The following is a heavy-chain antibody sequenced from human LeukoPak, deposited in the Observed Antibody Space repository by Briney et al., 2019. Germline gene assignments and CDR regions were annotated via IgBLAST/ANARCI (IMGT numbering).Heavy chain of an antibody. CDR1: AFTFSTYT. J-gene: IGHJ4*02. Sequence: GGSLRLSCVASAFTFSTYTMNWVRQAPGKRLEWISYISTSGGTIYYADSVKGRFTISRDNSKNTLYLQMNSLRAEDTAVYYCAREARGDSSGYYPSPFDYWGQGTLVTVSS. D-gene: IGHD3-22*01. V-gene: IGHV3-48*01. CDR3: AREARGDSSGYYPSPFDY. CDR2: ISTSGGTI.